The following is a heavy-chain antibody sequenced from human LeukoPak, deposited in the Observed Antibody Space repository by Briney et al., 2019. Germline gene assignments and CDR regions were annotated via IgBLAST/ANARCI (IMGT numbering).Heavy chain of an antibody. V-gene: IGHV4-39*01. CDR1: GGSITSNSYS. CDR3: ARLRGGVQLWGD. Sequence: PSETLSLTCTVSGGSITSNSYSWGWIRHPPGKGLQWIVTLSHAGTNYYNPSLKSRVTMPVDRSKNQLSLKLTSVTATDTAVYYCARLRGGVQLWGDWGQGTLVTVSS. CDR2: LSHAGTN. D-gene: IGHD5-18*01. J-gene: IGHJ4*02.